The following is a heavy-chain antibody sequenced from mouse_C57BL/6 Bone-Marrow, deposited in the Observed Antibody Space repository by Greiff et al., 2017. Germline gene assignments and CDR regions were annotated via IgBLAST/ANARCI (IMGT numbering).Heavy chain of an antibody. J-gene: IGHJ1*03. V-gene: IGHV1-18*01. D-gene: IGHD1-1*01. CDR2: INPNNGGT. CDR3: ARSPLYYYGSSYDWYFDV. CDR1: GYTFTDYN. Sequence: DVTLPPSLPELVKPGASVKIPCKASGYTFTDYNMDWVKQSHGKSLEWIGDINPNNGGTIYNQKFKGKATLTVDKSSSTAYMELRSLTSEDTAVYYCARSPLYYYGSSYDWYFDVWGTGTTVTVSS.